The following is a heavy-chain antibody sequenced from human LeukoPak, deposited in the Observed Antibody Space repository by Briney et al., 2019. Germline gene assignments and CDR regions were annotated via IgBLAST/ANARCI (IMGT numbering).Heavy chain of an antibody. D-gene: IGHD2-2*03. CDR3: ARRTAGLGSPFDS. V-gene: IGHV3-7*01. CDR1: GFTFTHYW. Sequence: GGSLRLSCAASGFTFTHYWMTWVRQAPGKELEWVAHIKEDGSERNYVDSVKGRFTISRDNAKNSLYLQMSSLRAEDTAVYYCARRTAGLGSPFDSWGQGTLVTVSS. CDR2: IKEDGSER. J-gene: IGHJ4*02.